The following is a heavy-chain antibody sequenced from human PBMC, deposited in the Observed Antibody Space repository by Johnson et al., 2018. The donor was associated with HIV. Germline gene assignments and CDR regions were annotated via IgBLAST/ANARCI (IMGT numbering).Heavy chain of an antibody. CDR1: GFTFSSYW. CDR3: AKAIVVVIVGNNDDAFDI. V-gene: IGHV3-7*01. D-gene: IGHD2-21*01. Sequence: VQLVESGGGLVQPGGSLRLSCAASGFTFSSYWMSWVRQAPGKGLEWVANIKQDGSEKYYADSAKGRFTISRDNAENTLHLEMNSLRAEDTAVYYCAKAIVVVIVGNNDDAFDIWGQGTMVTVSS. CDR2: IKQDGSEK. J-gene: IGHJ3*02.